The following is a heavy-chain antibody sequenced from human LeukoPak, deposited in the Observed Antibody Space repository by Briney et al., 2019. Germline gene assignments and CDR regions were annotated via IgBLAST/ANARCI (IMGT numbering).Heavy chain of an antibody. CDR1: GYTFTSYD. J-gene: IGHJ4*02. CDR2: MNPNSGNT. V-gene: IGHV1-8*01. D-gene: IGHD2-2*01. CDR3: ARVRNLGVPVYY. Sequence: GASVRVSCKASGYTFTSYDINWVRQATGQGLEWMGWMNPNSGNTGYAQKFQGRVTMTRDTSISTAYMELSRLRSDDTAVYYCARVRNLGVPVYYWGQGTLVTVSS.